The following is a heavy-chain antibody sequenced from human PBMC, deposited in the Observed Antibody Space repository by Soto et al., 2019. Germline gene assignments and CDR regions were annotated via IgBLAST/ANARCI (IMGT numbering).Heavy chain of an antibody. CDR2: IIPIFGTA. V-gene: IGHV1-69*01. CDR1: GGTFSSYA. CDR3: AREERGDMITFGAGGFDY. Sequence: QVQLVQSGAEVKKPGSSVKVSCKASGGTFSSYAISWVRQAPGQGLEWMGGIIPIFGTANYAQKFQGRVTITADESTSTAYMELSSMRSEETAVYYCAREERGDMITFGAGGFDYWGQGTLVTVSS. D-gene: IGHD3-16*01. J-gene: IGHJ4*02.